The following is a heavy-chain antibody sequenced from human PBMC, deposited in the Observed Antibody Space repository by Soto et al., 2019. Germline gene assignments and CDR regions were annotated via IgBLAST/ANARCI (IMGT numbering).Heavy chain of an antibody. D-gene: IGHD3-22*01. CDR3: ARDYYKYYDSSGYYRSPAY. CDR1: GFTFSSYA. Sequence: GGSLRLSCAASGFTFSSYAMHWVRQAPGKGLEWVALISYDGSDKDYADSVKGRYTISRDNSRNSLFLQMNSLRAEDTSVYYCARDYYKYYDSSGYYRSPAYWGQGT. V-gene: IGHV3-30-3*01. CDR2: ISYDGSDK. J-gene: IGHJ4*02.